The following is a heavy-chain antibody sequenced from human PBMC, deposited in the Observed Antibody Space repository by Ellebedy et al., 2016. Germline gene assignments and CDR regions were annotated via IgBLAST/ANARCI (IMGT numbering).Heavy chain of an antibody. CDR2: ISDNGRRT. V-gene: IGHV3-23*01. J-gene: IGHJ3*01. CDR1: GFSFSNFG. CDR3: ARLEIIAEPAPDPVDL. D-gene: IGHD6-13*01. Sequence: GESLKISCAASGFSFSNFGMSWVRQAPGKGLEWVATISDNGRRTYYADSVAGRFTISRQKSKNTLLLQMKSLRPEDTAVYFCARLEIIAEPAPDPVDLWGQGTMVTVSS.